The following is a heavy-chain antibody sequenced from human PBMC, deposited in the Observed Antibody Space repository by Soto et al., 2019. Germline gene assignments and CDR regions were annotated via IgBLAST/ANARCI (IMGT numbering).Heavy chain of an antibody. D-gene: IGHD5-12*01. V-gene: IGHV3-30-3*01. CDR3: ARDRGRDGYNSLYYFDY. CDR1: GFTFSSYA. Sequence: EGSLRLSCAASGFTFSSYAMHWVRQAPGKGLEWVAVISYDGSNKYYADSVKGRFTISRDNSKNTLYLQMNSLRAEDTAVYYCARDRGRDGYNSLYYFDYWGQGTLVTVSS. CDR2: ISYDGSNK. J-gene: IGHJ4*02.